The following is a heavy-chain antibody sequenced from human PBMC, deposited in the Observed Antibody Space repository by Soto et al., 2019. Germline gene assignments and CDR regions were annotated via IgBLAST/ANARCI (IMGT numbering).Heavy chain of an antibody. V-gene: IGHV4-31*03. Sequence: SETLSLTCTVSGGSISSGGYWSWIRQHPGKGLEWIGYIYYSGNPYYNPSLKSRVTISVDTSKNQFSLKLSSVTAADTAVYYCARESTVTTGFDPWGQGTLVTVSS. D-gene: IGHD4-4*01. CDR3: ARESTVTTGFDP. CDR2: IYYSGNP. CDR1: GGSISSGGY. J-gene: IGHJ5*02.